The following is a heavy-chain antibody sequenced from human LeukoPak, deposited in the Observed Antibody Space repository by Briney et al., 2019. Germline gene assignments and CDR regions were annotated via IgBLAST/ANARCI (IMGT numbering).Heavy chain of an antibody. J-gene: IGHJ4*02. CDR2: IYHSGST. CDR1: GGSISSGGYS. Sequence: SQTLSLTCAVSGGSISSGGYSWSWIRQPPGKGLEWIGYIYHSGSTYYNPSLKSRVTISVDRSKNQFSLKLSSVTAADTAVYYCARADGGRYFDVDYWGQGTLVTVSS. D-gene: IGHD3-9*01. V-gene: IGHV4-30-2*01. CDR3: ARADGGRYFDVDY.